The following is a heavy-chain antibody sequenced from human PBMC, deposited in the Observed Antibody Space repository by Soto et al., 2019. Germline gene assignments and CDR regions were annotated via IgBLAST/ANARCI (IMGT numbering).Heavy chain of an antibody. CDR3: AREGSYSAYNFAHGIQLWSFDF. Sequence: LTCTVSGGSINTFYWSWVRQPAGKGLEWIGRIFSSGSTSFNPSLESRVAMSVDTSKNHFSLNLSSVTAADMAVYYCAREGSYSAYNFAHGIQLWSFDFWGQGALVTVS. J-gene: IGHJ4*02. CDR2: IFSSGST. V-gene: IGHV4-4*07. D-gene: IGHD5-12*01. CDR1: GGSINTFY.